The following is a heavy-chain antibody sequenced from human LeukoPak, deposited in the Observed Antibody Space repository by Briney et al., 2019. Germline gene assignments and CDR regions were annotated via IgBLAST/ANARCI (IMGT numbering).Heavy chain of an antibody. CDR3: ARGSYITYLDLRYSGSSPPDY. CDR1: GGSISSSSYY. V-gene: IGHV4-39*01. Sequence: SETLSLTCTVSGGSISSSSYYWGWIRQPPGKGLEWIGSIYYSGSTYYNPSLKSRVTISVDTSKNQFSLKLSSVTAADTAVYYCARGSYITYLDLRYSGSSPPDYWGQGTLVTVSS. CDR2: IYYSGST. J-gene: IGHJ4*02. D-gene: IGHD1-26*01.